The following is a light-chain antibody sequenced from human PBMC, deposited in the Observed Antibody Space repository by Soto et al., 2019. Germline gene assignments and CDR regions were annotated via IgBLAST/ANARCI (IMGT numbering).Light chain of an antibody. CDR2: DVS. J-gene: IGLJ2*01. CDR1: SSDVGGYNY. CDR3: SSYTRSSTVV. V-gene: IGLV2-14*01. Sequence: QSALTQPASVSGSPGQSSTISCTGTSSDVGGYNYVSWYQQHPGKAPQLMIYDVSNRPSGVSNRFSGSKSGNTASLTISGLQAEDEADYYCSSYTRSSTVVFCGGTQLTVL.